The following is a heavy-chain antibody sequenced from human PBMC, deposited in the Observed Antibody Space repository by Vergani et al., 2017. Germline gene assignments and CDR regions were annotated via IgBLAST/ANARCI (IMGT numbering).Heavy chain of an antibody. CDR1: GGSISSGGYY. Sequence: QVQLQESGPGLVKPSQTLSLTCTVSGGSISSGGYYWSWIRPHPGKGLEWIGYIYYSGSTYYNPSLKSRVTISVDTSKNQFSLKLSSVTAADTAVYYCAREITIFGVVDYWGQGTLVTVSS. J-gene: IGHJ4*02. V-gene: IGHV4-31*03. D-gene: IGHD3-3*01. CDR2: IYYSGST. CDR3: AREITIFGVVDY.